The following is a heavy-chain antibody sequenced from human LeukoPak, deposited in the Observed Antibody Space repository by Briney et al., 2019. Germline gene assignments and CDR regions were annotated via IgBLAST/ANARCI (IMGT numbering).Heavy chain of an antibody. Sequence: SETLSLTCAVYGGSFSGYYWSWLRQPPGKGLEWIGEINHSGSTNYNPSLKSRVTISVDTSKNQFSLKLSSVIAADTAVYYCANSLAARTYYFDYWGQGTLVTVSS. CDR3: ANSLAARTYYFDY. J-gene: IGHJ4*02. CDR2: INHSGST. D-gene: IGHD6-6*01. V-gene: IGHV4-34*01. CDR1: GGSFSGYY.